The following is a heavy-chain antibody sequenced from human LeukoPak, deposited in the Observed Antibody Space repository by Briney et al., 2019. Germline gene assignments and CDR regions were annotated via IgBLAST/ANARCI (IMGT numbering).Heavy chain of an antibody. D-gene: IGHD2-2*01. V-gene: IGHV5-51*01. Sequence: NHGESLKISCKGSGYRFTSYWIAWVRQMPGKGLEWMGIIYPGDSETRYSPSYQGQVTISVDKSISTAYLQWSSLKASDTAMYSCARAYCTITTCYFFIALGDWCQGTLVIVAS. J-gene: IGHJ4*02. CDR3: ARAYCTITTCYFFIALGD. CDR1: GYRFTSYW. CDR2: IYPGDSET.